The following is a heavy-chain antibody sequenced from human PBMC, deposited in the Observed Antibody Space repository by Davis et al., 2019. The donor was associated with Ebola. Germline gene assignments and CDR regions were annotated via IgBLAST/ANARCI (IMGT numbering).Heavy chain of an antibody. J-gene: IGHJ4*02. CDR3: ATNGVTMVQGVIIAFDY. CDR2: ISGSGGST. CDR1: GFTFSSYA. D-gene: IGHD3-10*01. Sequence: GESLKISCAASGFTFSSYAMSWVRQAPGKGLEWVSAISGSGGSTYYADSVKGRFTISRDNSKNTLYLQMNSLRAEDTAVYYCATNGVTMVQGVIIAFDYWGQGTLVTVSS. V-gene: IGHV3-23*01.